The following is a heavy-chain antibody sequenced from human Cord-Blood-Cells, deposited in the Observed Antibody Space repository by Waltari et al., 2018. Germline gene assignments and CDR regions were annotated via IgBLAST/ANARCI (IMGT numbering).Heavy chain of an antibody. CDR1: GYTFTGYY. V-gene: IGHV1-2*02. Sequence: QVQLVQSGAEVKKPGASVKVSCKASGYTFTGYYMHWVRQAPGQGLGWMGWSNRNSGGTNYAQKFQGRVTMTRDTSISTAYMELSRLRSDATAVYYCASPTGSGYFDYWGQGTLVTVSS. CDR2: SNRNSGGT. J-gene: IGHJ4*02. CDR3: ASPTGSGYFDY. D-gene: IGHD1-1*01.